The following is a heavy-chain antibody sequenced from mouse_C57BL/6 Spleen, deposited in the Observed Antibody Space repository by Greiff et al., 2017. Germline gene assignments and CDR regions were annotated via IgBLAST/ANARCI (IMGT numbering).Heavy chain of an antibody. Sequence: EVQLVESGGGLVKPGGSLKLSCAASGFTFSSYAMSWVRQTPEKRLEWVATISDGGSYTYYPDNVKGRFTISRDNAKNNLYLQMSHLKSEDTAMYYCARDWYYGSSRYFDYWGQGTTLTVSS. CDR2: ISDGGSYT. V-gene: IGHV5-4*01. D-gene: IGHD1-1*01. CDR1: GFTFSSYA. CDR3: ARDWYYGSSRYFDY. J-gene: IGHJ2*01.